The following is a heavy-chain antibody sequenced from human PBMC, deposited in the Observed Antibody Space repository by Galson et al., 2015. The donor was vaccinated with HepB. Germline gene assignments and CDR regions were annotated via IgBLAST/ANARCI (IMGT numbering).Heavy chain of an antibody. Sequence: SLRLSCAASGFTFSNYAMHWVRQAPGKGLQWVAVISYDGSNKYYADSVKGRFTISRDNSKSTLYLRMNSLRPEDTAVYYCARDQGDIVVVVAAPAQPDYWGQGTLVTVSS. CDR1: GFTFSNYA. D-gene: IGHD2-15*01. J-gene: IGHJ4*02. V-gene: IGHV3-30-3*01. CDR3: ARDQGDIVVVVAAPAQPDY. CDR2: ISYDGSNK.